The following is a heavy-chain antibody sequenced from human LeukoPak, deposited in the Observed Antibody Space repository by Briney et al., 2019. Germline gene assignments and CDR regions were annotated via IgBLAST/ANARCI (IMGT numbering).Heavy chain of an antibody. D-gene: IGHD6-19*01. J-gene: IGHJ4*02. CDR2: ISAYNGDT. CDR3: ARDPSNTSGFFAYLDS. Sequence: ASVKVSCKASGYTFTSHSITWVQQARGQGLEWMGWISAYNGDTKYAEKTQGRVTMTTDASTTTAYMELRSLRSDDTAVYYCARDPSNTSGFFAYLDSWGQGTLVTVSS. V-gene: IGHV1-18*01. CDR1: GYTFTSHS.